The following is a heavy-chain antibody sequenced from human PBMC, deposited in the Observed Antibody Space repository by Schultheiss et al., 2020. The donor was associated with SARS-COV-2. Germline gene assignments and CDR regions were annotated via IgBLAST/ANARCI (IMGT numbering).Heavy chain of an antibody. CDR2: IIPIFGTA. CDR3: ARELTVAGTTFNFDY. D-gene: IGHD6-19*01. V-gene: IGHV1-69*01. Sequence: GGSLRLSCKASGGTFSSYAISWVRQAPGQGLEWMGGIIPIFGTANYAQKFQGRVTITADESTSTAYMELSSLRSEDTAVYYCARELTVAGTTFNFDYWGQGTLVTVSS. CDR1: GGTFSSYA. J-gene: IGHJ4*02.